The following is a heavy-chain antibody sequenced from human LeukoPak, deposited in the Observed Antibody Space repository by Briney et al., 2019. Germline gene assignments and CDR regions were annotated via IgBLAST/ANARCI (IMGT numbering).Heavy chain of an antibody. CDR3: ARGGTGDLDY. CDR2: IYYSGST. Sequence: SETLSLTCTVSGGSISTYYWSWIRQPPGKGLEWIGYIYYSGSTNYNPSLKSRVTISVDTSKNQFSLRLTSVTAADTAVYYCARGGTGDLDYWGRGTLVTVSS. V-gene: IGHV4-59*01. D-gene: IGHD7-27*01. CDR1: GGSISTYY. J-gene: IGHJ4*02.